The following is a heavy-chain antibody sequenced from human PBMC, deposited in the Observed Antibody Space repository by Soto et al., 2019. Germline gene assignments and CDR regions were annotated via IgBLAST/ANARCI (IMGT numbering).Heavy chain of an antibody. D-gene: IGHD6-13*01. V-gene: IGHV3-23*01. Sequence: EVQLLESGGGLVQPGGSLTLSCAASGFFFSAYDMTWARRAPGKGLEWVSSISGSGANSYYEDSVKGRFTIYRDNSKNTLYLQMNSLRAEDTAVYFCANWVEGSHVYFDYWGRGTLVTVSS. CDR3: ANWVEGSHVYFDY. J-gene: IGHJ4*02. CDR1: GFFFSAYD. CDR2: ISGSGANS.